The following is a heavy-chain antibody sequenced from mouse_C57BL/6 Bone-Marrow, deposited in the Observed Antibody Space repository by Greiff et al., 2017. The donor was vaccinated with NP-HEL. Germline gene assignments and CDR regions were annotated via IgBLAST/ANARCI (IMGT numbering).Heavy chain of an antibody. Sequence: EVKLVESGGGLVKPGRSLKLSCAASGFTFSDYGMHWVSQAPEQGLEWVAYISSGSSTIYYADTVKGRFTISRDNAKNTRCLQMTSLRSEDTAMYYCAKLFFYAMDYWGQGTSVTVSS. CDR2: ISSGSSTI. CDR3: AKLFFYAMDY. V-gene: IGHV5-17*01. J-gene: IGHJ4*01. CDR1: GFTFSDYG. D-gene: IGHD4-1*01.